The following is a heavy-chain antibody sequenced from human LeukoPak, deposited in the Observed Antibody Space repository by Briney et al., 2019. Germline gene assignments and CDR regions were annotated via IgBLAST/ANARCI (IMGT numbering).Heavy chain of an antibody. J-gene: IGHJ5*02. Sequence: RASVKVSCKASGYTFTNYGITWVRQAPGQGLEWMGWISPYNGNTNYPQKFQGRVTMTRDTSTSTVYMELSSLRSEDTALYYCARGDVLDSSVYDWFDPWGQGTLVIVSS. CDR3: ARGDVLDSSVYDWFDP. CDR2: ISPYNGNT. CDR1: GYTFTNYG. D-gene: IGHD5/OR15-5a*01. V-gene: IGHV1-18*01.